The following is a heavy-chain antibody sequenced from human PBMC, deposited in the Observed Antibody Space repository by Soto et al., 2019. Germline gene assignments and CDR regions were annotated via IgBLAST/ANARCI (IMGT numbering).Heavy chain of an antibody. D-gene: IGHD3-3*01. CDR2: INPNSGGT. CDR1: GYTFTGYY. V-gene: IGHV1-2*02. Sequence: ASVKVSCKASGYTFTGYYMHWVRQAPGQGREWMGWINPNSGGTNYAQKFQGRVTMTRDTSISTAYMELSRLRSDDTAVYYCARGVGGALKYDFWSGWTHCYYYYGMDVWGQGXTVTVSS. J-gene: IGHJ6*02. CDR3: ARGVGGALKYDFWSGWTHCYYYYGMDV.